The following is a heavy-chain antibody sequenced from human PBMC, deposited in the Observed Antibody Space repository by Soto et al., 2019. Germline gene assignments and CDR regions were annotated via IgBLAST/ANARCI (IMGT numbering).Heavy chain of an antibody. CDR2: ISDSGTS. CDR1: GGSLANYY. D-gene: IGHD1-1*01. J-gene: IGHJ4*02. V-gene: IGHV4-59*01. Sequence: SETLSLTCTVSGGSLANYYWRWIRQPPGKGLEWIAYISDSGTSKYNPSLQSRVNLSLDTSKNQFSLKLSSVTAADTAVYFCARISVSGTDFDYWGLGTLVTVSS. CDR3: ARISVSGTDFDY.